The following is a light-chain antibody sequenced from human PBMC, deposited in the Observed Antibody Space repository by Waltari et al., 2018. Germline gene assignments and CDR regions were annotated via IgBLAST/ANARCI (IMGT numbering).Light chain of an antibody. Sequence: EIVLTQSPATLSFSPGERATLSCRASQSVSTSLAWYQQKPGQAPRLLIYDASNRATGIPARFCGSGSGTDFTLTISSLEPEDFAVYYCQQRSNWPLFTFGPGTKVDIK. V-gene: IGKV3-11*01. CDR1: QSVSTS. J-gene: IGKJ3*01. CDR2: DAS. CDR3: QQRSNWPLFT.